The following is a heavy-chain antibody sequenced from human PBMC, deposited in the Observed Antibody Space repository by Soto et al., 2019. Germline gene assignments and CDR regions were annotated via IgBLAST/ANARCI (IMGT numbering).Heavy chain of an antibody. V-gene: IGHV4-30-4*07. Sequence: QLQLQESGSGLVKPSQTLSLTCAVSGGSISSGGYSWSWIRQPPGKGLEWIGYIFYYNPSLKSRVTISVDRSKNQFSLKLSSVTAADTAIYYCARGPPHHYWGQGTLVTVSS. CDR2: IF. CDR1: GGSISSGGYS. CDR3: ARGPPHHY. J-gene: IGHJ4*02.